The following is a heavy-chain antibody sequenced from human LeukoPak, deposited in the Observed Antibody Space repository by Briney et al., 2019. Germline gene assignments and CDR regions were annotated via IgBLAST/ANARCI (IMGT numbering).Heavy chain of an antibody. J-gene: IGHJ4*02. Sequence: GGSLRLSCAASGFTFSDYYMSWIRQAPGKGLEWVSYISSSGSTIYYADSVKGRFTISRDNAKNSLYLQMNSLRAEGTAVYYCARDGAERYYYDSSGYYFDYWGQGTLVTVSS. CDR3: ARDGAERYYYDSSGYYFDY. D-gene: IGHD3-22*01. CDR1: GFTFSDYY. CDR2: ISSSGSTI. V-gene: IGHV3-11*01.